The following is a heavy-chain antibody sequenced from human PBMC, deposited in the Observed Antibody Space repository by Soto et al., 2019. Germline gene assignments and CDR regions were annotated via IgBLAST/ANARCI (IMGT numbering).Heavy chain of an antibody. V-gene: IGHV4-59*01. D-gene: IGHD2-2*01. Sequence: QVQLQEWGPGLVKPSETLSLTCTVSGGPISSYYWSWIRQPPGKGLEWIGYIYYTGSTNYNPSLKSRVTISVDTSKHQFSLKLRSVTAADTAVDYCARAFGSTMPSLIWGQGTMVTVSS. CDR2: IYYTGST. CDR3: ARAFGSTMPSLI. CDR1: GGPISSYY. J-gene: IGHJ4*02.